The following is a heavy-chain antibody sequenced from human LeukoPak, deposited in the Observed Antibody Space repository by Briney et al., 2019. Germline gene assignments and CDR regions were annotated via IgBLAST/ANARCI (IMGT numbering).Heavy chain of an antibody. D-gene: IGHD6-19*01. CDR3: ARDGDNSGWYGYYFDY. V-gene: IGHV3-64*02. CDR2: ISSNGGST. J-gene: IGHJ4*02. Sequence: GGSLRLSCAASGFTFSSYAMHWVRQAPGKGLEYVSAISSNGGSTYYADSVKGRFTISRDNSKNTLYLQMGSLRADDMAVYYCARDGDNSGWYGYYFDYWGQGTLVTVSS. CDR1: GFTFSSYA.